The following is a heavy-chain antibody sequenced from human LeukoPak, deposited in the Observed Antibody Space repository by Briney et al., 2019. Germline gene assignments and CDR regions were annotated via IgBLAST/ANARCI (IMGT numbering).Heavy chain of an antibody. CDR1: GGSTSSDNR. Sequence: SETLSLTRAVSGGSTSSDNRWSWVRHPPGKGLECSGQIFHSVNTHYNPPLKSRVTISVDKSKNQFFLKLSSVTAADAAVYYCAGITMIRGDFYFGMDVWGKGTTVTVSS. V-gene: IGHV4-4*02. CDR2: IFHSVNT. CDR3: AGITMIRGDFYFGMDV. J-gene: IGHJ6*04. D-gene: IGHD3-10*01.